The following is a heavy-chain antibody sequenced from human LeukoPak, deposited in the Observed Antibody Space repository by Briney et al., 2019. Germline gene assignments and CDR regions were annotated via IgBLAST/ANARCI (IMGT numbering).Heavy chain of an antibody. V-gene: IGHV1-18*01. D-gene: IGHD6-19*01. CDR3: ARDPALGYTSGWYNWFDP. CDR2: ISAYNGNT. J-gene: IGHJ5*02. Sequence: SSVKVSCKASGYTFTSYGISWVRQAPGQGLEWMGWISAYNGNTNYAQKLQGRVTMTTDTSTSTAYMELRSLRSDDTAVYYCARDPALGYTSGWYNWFDPWGQGTLVTVSS. CDR1: GYTFTSYG.